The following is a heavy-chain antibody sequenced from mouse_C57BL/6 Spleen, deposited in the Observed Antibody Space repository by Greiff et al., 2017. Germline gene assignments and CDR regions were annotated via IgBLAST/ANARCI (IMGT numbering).Heavy chain of an antibody. CDR2: INPNNGGT. V-gene: IGHV1-18*01. CDR1: GYTFTDYN. J-gene: IGHJ3*01. D-gene: IGHD2-4*01. CDR3: ARSLYDYDGKD. Sequence: VQLQQSGPELVKPGASVTIPCKASGYTFTDYNMDWVKQSHGKSLEWIGDINPNNGGTIYNQKFKGKATLTVDKSSSTAYMELRSLTSEDTAVYYCARSLYDYDGKDGGQGTLVTVSA.